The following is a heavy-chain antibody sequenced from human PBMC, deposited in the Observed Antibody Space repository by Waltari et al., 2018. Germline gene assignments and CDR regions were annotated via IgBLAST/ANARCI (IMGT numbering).Heavy chain of an antibody. D-gene: IGHD3-16*01. V-gene: IGHV3-48*03. Sequence: VQPGGSLRLSCAASGFTFNAFDMNWVRQAPGKGLEWISYISYISNSGITRYYADSVRGRFTISRDDAQNSLFLQMDSLTVEDTAVYYCATGGIYFDYWGQGALVTVSS. CDR2: ISYISNSGITR. J-gene: IGHJ4*02. CDR1: GFTFNAFD. CDR3: ATGGIYFDY.